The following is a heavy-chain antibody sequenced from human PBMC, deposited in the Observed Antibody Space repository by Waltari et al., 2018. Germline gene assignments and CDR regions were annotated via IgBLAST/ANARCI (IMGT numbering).Heavy chain of an antibody. CDR2: RRYDGSNK. V-gene: IGHV3-30*02. J-gene: IGHJ4*02. CDR1: GFTFSSYG. CDR3: AKDTRRWLQLGFDY. Sequence: QVQLVESGGGVVQPGGSLRLSCAASGFTFSSYGMHWVRQAPGKGLEWVVFRRYDGSNKYYADSVKGRFTISRDNSKNTLYLQMNSLRAEDTAVYYCAKDTRRWLQLGFDYWGQGTLVTVSS. D-gene: IGHD1-1*01.